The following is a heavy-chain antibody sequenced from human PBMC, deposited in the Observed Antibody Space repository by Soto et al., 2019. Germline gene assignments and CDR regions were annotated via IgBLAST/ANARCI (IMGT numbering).Heavy chain of an antibody. CDR3: ARGLELGWFDP. Sequence: SETLSLTCTVSGGSISSYYWSWIRQPPGKGLEWIGYIYYSGSTNYNPSLKSRVTISVDTSKNQFSLKLSSVTAAGTAVYYCARGLELGWFDPWGQGTLVTVSS. V-gene: IGHV4-59*01. CDR2: IYYSGST. D-gene: IGHD3-10*01. J-gene: IGHJ5*02. CDR1: GGSISSYY.